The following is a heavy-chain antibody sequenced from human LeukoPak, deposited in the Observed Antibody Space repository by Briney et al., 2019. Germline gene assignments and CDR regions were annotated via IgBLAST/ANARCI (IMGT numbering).Heavy chain of an antibody. V-gene: IGHV1-69*13. CDR3: AKLSSGHIYYFDY. J-gene: IGHJ4*02. CDR2: IIPIFGTA. CDR1: GGTFSSYA. D-gene: IGHD6-19*01. Sequence: ASVKVSCKASGGTFSSYAISWVRQAPGQGLEWMGGIIPIFGTANYAQKFQGRVTITADESTSTAYMELSSPRSEDTAVYYCAKLSSGHIYYFDYWGQGTLVTVSS.